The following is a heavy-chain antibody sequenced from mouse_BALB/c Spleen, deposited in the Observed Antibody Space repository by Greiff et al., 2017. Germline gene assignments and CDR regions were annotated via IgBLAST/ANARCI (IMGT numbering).Heavy chain of an antibody. D-gene: IGHD1-2*01. J-gene: IGHJ2*01. CDR3: ARVRPFDY. Sequence: EVQLVESGGGLVKPGGSLKLSCAASGFAFSSYDMSWVRQTPEKRLEWVAYISSGGGSTYYPDTVKGRFTISRDNARNILYLQMSSLRSEDTAMYYCARVRPFDYWGQGTTLTVSS. V-gene: IGHV5-12-1*01. CDR2: ISSGGGST. CDR1: GFAFSSYD.